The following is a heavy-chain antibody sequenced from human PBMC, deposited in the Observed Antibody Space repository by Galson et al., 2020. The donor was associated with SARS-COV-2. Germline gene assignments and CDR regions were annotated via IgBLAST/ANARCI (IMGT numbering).Heavy chain of an antibody. J-gene: IGHJ6*02. D-gene: IGHD1-26*01. CDR2: ISSSSSYI. Sequence: GESLKISCAASGFTFSSYSMNWVRQAPGKGLEWVSSISSSSSYIYYADSVKGRFTISRDNAKNSLYLQMNSLRADDTAVYYCARHEGEGVYYYYYGMDVWGQGTTVTFSS. CDR3: ARHEGEGVYYYYYGMDV. V-gene: IGHV3-21*01. CDR1: GFTFSSYS.